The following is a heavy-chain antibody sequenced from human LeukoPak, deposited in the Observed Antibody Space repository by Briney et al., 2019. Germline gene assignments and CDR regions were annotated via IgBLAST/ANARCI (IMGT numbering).Heavy chain of an antibody. CDR1: GYTFTRYP. D-gene: IGHD1-1*01. CDR3: TRPYKEQLDFDH. V-gene: IGHV1-3*01. CDR2: INVGNGDT. Sequence: ASVTVSCKASGYTFTRYPMHWVRQVPGQRLEWMGWINVGNGDTKYSQKSQGRITITRDTSADTVYMELSSLRSEDTAVYYCTRPYKEQLDFDHWGQGTLVIVSS. J-gene: IGHJ4*02.